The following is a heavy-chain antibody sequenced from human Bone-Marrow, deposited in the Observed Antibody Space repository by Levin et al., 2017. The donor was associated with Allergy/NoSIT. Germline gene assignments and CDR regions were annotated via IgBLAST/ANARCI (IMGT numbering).Heavy chain of an antibody. V-gene: IGHV3-74*01. CDR1: GFTFSTFW. D-gene: IGHD3-10*01. CDR3: ATGNYLYALDI. J-gene: IGHJ3*02. CDR2: IAPGGSTT. Sequence: GGSLRLSCAASGFTFSTFWMFWVRQAPGKGLVWVSQIAPGGSTTGYADSVKGRFSISRDNAKNTLSLQLNSLRAEDTAVYYCATGNYLYALDIWGRGTMVTVSS.